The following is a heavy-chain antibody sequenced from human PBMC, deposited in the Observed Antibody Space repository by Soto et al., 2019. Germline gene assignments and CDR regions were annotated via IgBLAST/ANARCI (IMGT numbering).Heavy chain of an antibody. CDR3: AKASEIEYGSSRLFDY. CDR2: ISGSGGST. Sequence: GGSLRLSCAASGFTFSSYAMSWVRQAPGKGLEWVSAISGSGGSTYYADSVKGRFTISRDNSKNTLYLQMNSLRAEDTAVYYCAKASEIEYGSSRLFDYWGQGTLVTVSS. CDR1: GFTFSSYA. D-gene: IGHD6-6*01. V-gene: IGHV3-23*01. J-gene: IGHJ4*02.